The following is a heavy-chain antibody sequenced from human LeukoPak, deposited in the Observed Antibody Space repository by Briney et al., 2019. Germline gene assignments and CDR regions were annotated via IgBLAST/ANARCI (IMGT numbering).Heavy chain of an antibody. D-gene: IGHD3-16*02. CDR2: IYYSGST. Sequence: SETLSLTCTVSGGSISSGGYYWSWIRQHPGKGLEWIGYIYYSGSTYYNPSLKSRVTISVDTSKNQFSLKLSSVTAADTAVYYCAREGLGELSSIDYWGQGTLVTVSS. J-gene: IGHJ4*02. CDR1: GGSISSGGYY. V-gene: IGHV4-31*03. CDR3: AREGLGELSSIDY.